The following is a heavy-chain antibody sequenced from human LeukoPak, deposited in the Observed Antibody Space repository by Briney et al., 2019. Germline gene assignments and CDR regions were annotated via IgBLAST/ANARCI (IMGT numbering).Heavy chain of an antibody. CDR1: GFTFSSFT. D-gene: IGHD3-3*01. CDR2: ISYDGSNK. V-gene: IGHV3-30-3*01. Sequence: GGSLRLSCTASGFTFSSFTMNWVRQAPGKGLEWVAVISYDGSNKYYADSVKGRFTISRDNSKNTLYLQMNSLRAEDTAVYYCARDLEHYDFWSGYYYWGQGTLVTVSP. J-gene: IGHJ4*02. CDR3: ARDLEHYDFWSGYYY.